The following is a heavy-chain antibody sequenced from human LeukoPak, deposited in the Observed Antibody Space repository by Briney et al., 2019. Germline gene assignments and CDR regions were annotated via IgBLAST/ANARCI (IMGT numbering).Heavy chain of an antibody. Sequence: ASVKVSCKASGYTFTGYYMHWVRQAPGQGLEWMGWINPNSGGTNYAQKFQGRVTMTRDTSISTAYMELSRLRSDDTAVYYCARDIKGYYYDSSGYYYGMDVWGQGTTVTVSS. J-gene: IGHJ6*02. CDR3: ARDIKGYYYDSSGYYYGMDV. CDR1: GYTFTGYY. D-gene: IGHD3-22*01. CDR2: INPNSGGT. V-gene: IGHV1-2*02.